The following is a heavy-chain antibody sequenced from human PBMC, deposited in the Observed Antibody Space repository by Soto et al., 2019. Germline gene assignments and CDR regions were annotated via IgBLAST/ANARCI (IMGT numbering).Heavy chain of an antibody. CDR1: GFTLDDYA. V-gene: IGHV3-9*01. J-gene: IGHJ6*02. CDR2: ISWNSGSI. Sequence: PGGSLRLSCAASGFTLDDYAMHWVRQAPGKGLEWVSGISWNSGSIGYAASVKGRFTSSRDNAKNFLYQQMNRLSAEDTALSYCPKDISRGPYYYGMDVWGQGTTVTVSS. D-gene: IGHD3-10*01. CDR3: PKDISRGPYYYGMDV.